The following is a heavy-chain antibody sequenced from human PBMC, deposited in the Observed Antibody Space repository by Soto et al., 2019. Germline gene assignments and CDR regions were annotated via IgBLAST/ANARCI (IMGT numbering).Heavy chain of an antibody. V-gene: IGHV4-31*03. CDR1: GGSISSGGYY. CDR2: IYYSGST. J-gene: IGHJ5*02. CDR3: ARAAHYSSPFRWFDP. Sequence: SETLSLTCTVSGGSISSGGYYWSWIRQHPGRGLEWIGYIYYSGSTYYNPSLKSRVTISVDTSKNQFSLKLSSVTAADTAVYYCARAAHYSSPFRWFDPWGQGTLVTVSS. D-gene: IGHD6-13*01.